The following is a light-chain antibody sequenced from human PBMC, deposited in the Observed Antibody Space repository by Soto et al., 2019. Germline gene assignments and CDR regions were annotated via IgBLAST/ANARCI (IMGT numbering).Light chain of an antibody. J-gene: IGKJ4*01. CDR3: QQDYSPPLP. CDR1: QPIGTF. CDR2: NSF. V-gene: IGKV1-39*01. Sequence: DIQMTQSPSSLSASVGDRVTISCRTSQPIGTFLTWYQHKPGKAPSLVIFNSFTLQSLWFSVSGAGTGFTLPIKNVQLEDFATYFCQQDYSPPLPFGGGTTVDI.